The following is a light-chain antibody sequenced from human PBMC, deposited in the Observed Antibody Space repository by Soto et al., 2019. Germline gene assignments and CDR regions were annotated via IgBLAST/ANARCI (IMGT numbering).Light chain of an antibody. V-gene: IGKV1-39*01. CDR2: AAS. CDR1: QSISNY. J-gene: IGKJ1*01. Sequence: DIQMTQSPSSLSASVGDRVTITCRASQSISNYLNWYQHKAGKAPKVLIYAASSLQRGVPSRFSGSGSGTDFTLIISSLQPEDFATYYCQQSYSPLWKLGHGTKVDSK. CDR3: QQSYSPLWK.